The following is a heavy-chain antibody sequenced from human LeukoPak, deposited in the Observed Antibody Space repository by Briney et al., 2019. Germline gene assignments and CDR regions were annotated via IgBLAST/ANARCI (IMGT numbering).Heavy chain of an antibody. CDR3: ARVRANYDILTNDY. D-gene: IGHD3-9*01. V-gene: IGHV3-21*01. J-gene: IGHJ4*02. CDR2: ISSSSSYI. CDR1: GFTFSSYS. Sequence: PGGSLRLSCAASGFTFSSYSMNWVRQAPGKGLEWVSSISSSSSYIYYADSVKGRFTISRDNAKNSLYLQMNSLRAEDTAVYYCARVRANYDILTNDYWGQGTLVTVSS.